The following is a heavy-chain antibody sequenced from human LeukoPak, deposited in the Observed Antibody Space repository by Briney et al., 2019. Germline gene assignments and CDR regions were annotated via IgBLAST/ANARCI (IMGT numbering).Heavy chain of an antibody. Sequence: GGSLRLSCAASGFTFSSYAMSRVRQAPGKGLEWVSAISGSGGSTYYADSVKGRFTISRDNSKNTLYLQMNSLRAEDTAVYYCAKEFSSSYFFELFDYWGQGTLVTVSS. J-gene: IGHJ4*02. CDR2: ISGSGGST. CDR1: GFTFSSYA. V-gene: IGHV3-23*01. D-gene: IGHD6-13*01. CDR3: AKEFSSSYFFELFDY.